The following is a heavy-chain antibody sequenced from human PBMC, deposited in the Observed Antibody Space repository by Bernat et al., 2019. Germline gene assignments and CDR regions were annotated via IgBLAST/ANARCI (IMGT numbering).Heavy chain of an antibody. CDR2: IYSGGST. J-gene: IGHJ6*02. CDR1: GFTVSSNY. D-gene: IGHD4-17*01. CDR3: ARDCGDYEYYYYYGMDV. V-gene: IGHV3-66*01. Sequence: EVQLVESGGGLVQPGGSLRLSCAASGFTVSSNYMSWVRQAPGKGLEWVSVIYSGGSTYYADSVKGRFTISRDNSKNTLYLQMNSLRAEDTAVYYCARDCGDYEYYYYYGMDVWGQGTTVTVSS.